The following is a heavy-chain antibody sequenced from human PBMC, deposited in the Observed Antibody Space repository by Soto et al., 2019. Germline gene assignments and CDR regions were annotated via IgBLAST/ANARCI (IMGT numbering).Heavy chain of an antibody. CDR3: ASVETQRYYYGMDV. J-gene: IGHJ6*02. Sequence: QVQLVQSGAEVKKPGSSVKVSCKASGGTFSSYAISWVRQAPGQGLEWMGGIIPIFRTADYALKFQGRVTITADESTSTAYMELSSLRSEDTAVYYCASVETQRYYYGMDVWGQGTTVTVSS. CDR1: GGTFSSYA. CDR2: IIPIFRTA. D-gene: IGHD2-15*01. V-gene: IGHV1-69*12.